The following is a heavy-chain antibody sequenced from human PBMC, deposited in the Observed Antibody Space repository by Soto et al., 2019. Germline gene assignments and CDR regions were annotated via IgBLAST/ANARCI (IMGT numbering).Heavy chain of an antibody. J-gene: IGHJ6*03. CDR1: GFTFSSYS. CDR2: ISSSSSYI. CDR3: ARDIVVVPAAIGKSNYMDV. Sequence: GGSPRLSCAASGFTFSSYSMNWVRQAPGKGLEWVSSISSSSSYIYYADSVKGRFTISRDNAKNSLYLQMNSLRAEDTAVYYCARDIVVVPAAIGKSNYMDVWGKGTTVTVSS. V-gene: IGHV3-21*01. D-gene: IGHD2-2*01.